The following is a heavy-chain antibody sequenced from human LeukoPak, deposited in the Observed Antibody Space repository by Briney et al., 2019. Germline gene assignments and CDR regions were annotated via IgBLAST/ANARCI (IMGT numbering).Heavy chain of an antibody. CDR1: GYTFTSSD. J-gene: IGHJ4*02. CDR3: ARRYAAAADY. Sequence: APVKVSCKASGYTFTSSDMYWVRQAPGQGPEWMGIINPSGGSTTYAQKFQGRVTMTRDASTSTVYMELSSLRSDDTAVYYCARRYAAAADYWGQGTLVTVSS. V-gene: IGHV1-46*01. CDR2: INPSGGST. D-gene: IGHD6-13*01.